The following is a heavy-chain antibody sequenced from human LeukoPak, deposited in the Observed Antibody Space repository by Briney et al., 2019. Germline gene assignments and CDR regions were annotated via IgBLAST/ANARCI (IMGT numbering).Heavy chain of an antibody. D-gene: IGHD3-22*01. CDR3: ATDRGYYDTIGYTYNWLDP. CDR2: IHHNWNT. V-gene: IGHV4-38-2*02. CDR1: GFTFSSYS. Sequence: MPGGSLRLSCAASGFTFSSYSMNWVRQAPGKGLEWIASIHHNWNTYYNPSLKSRVIVSLDKSKNQFSLILRSVTAADTAVYYCATDRGYYDTIGYTYNWLDPWGQGTLVTVSS. J-gene: IGHJ5*02.